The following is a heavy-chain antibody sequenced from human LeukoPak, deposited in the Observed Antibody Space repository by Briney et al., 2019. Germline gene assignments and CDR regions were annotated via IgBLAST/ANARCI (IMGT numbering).Heavy chain of an antibody. V-gene: IGHV3-7*01. CDR3: ARWRGRQSEFDY. J-gene: IGHJ4*02. CDR1: GFTFSRYW. Sequence: GGSLRLSCAASGFTFSRYWMSWVRQAPRKGLEWVANIKQDGSETYYVDSVKGRFTIFRDNAKNSLYLQMNSLRVEDTAVYYCARWRGRQSEFDYWGQGTLVTVSS. CDR2: IKQDGSET. D-gene: IGHD1-1*01.